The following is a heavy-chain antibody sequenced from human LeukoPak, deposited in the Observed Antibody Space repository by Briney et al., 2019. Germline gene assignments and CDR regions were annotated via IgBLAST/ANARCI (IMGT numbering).Heavy chain of an antibody. CDR2: ISAYNGNT. D-gene: IGHD3-10*01. CDR1: GYTFTSYG. J-gene: IGHJ5*02. CDR3: ARDRYMVRGVIRWFDP. Sequence: ASVKVSCKVSGYTFTSYGISWVRQAPGQGLEWMGWISAYNGNTNYAQKLQGRVTMTTDTSTSTAYMELRSLRSDDTAVYYCARDRYMVRGVIRWFDPWGQGTLVTVSS. V-gene: IGHV1-18*04.